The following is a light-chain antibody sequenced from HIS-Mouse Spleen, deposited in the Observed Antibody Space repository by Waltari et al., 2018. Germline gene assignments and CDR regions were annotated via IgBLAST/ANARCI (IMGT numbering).Light chain of an antibody. V-gene: IGKV2-28*01. CDR1: QSLLHSNGYNY. CDR2: LGS. J-gene: IGKJ4*01. CDR3: MQALQTPPDT. Sequence: DIVMTQSPLSLPVTPGEPASISCRSSQSLLHSNGYNYLDWYLQKPGQSPQLLIYLGSTRASGVPDRFSGSGSGTDFTLKISRVEAEDVGVYYCMQALQTPPDTFGGGTKVEIK.